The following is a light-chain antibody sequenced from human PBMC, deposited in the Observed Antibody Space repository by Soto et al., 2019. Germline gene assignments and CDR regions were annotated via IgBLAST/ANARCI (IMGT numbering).Light chain of an antibody. V-gene: IGKV3-20*01. CDR1: QSVTSNY. J-gene: IGKJ1*01. Sequence: EIVLTQSPGTLSLSPGERATLSCRASQSVTSNYLAWYQQKPGQAPSLLIYGASSRATGIPDRFSGSGSGTDFTLTISRLEPEDFAVYYCQQYGTSPWTFGQGTKAEIK. CDR2: GAS. CDR3: QQYGTSPWT.